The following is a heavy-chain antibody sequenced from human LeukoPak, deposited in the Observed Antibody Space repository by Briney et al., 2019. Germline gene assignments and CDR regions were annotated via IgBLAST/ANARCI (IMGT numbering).Heavy chain of an antibody. CDR2: IYHSGST. V-gene: IGHV4-34*01. CDR1: GGSLGGYY. D-gene: IGHD2-21*01. CDR3: ARGNSDRFPPYMDY. J-gene: IGHJ4*02. Sequence: SETLSLTCAVNGGSLGGYYWSWIRQPPGKGLEWIGTIYHSGSTYYNPSLKSRVTISVDTSKNQISLRLSSVTAADTAIYYCARGNSDRFPPYMDYWGQGILVIVSS.